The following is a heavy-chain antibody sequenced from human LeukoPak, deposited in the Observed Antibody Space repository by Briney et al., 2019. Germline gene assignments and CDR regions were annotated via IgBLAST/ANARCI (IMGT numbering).Heavy chain of an antibody. CDR2: ISSSGSTI. V-gene: IGHV3-48*04. D-gene: IGHD3-10*02. CDR1: GFTFRSYW. Sequence: GGSLRLSCAASGFTFRSYWMTWVRQAPGKGLEWVSYISSSGSTIYYADSVKGRFTISRDNAKNSLYLQMNSLRAGDTAVYYCAELGITMIGGVWGKGTTVTISS. CDR3: AELGITMIGGV. J-gene: IGHJ6*04.